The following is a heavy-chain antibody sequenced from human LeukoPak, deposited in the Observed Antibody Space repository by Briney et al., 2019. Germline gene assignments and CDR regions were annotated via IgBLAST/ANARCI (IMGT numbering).Heavy chain of an antibody. V-gene: IGHV1-18*01. J-gene: IGHJ4*02. D-gene: IGHD3-22*01. CDR1: GGTFSSYA. Sequence: WASVKVSCKASGGTFSSYAISWVRQAPGQGLEWMGWISAYNGNTNYAQKLQGRVTMTTDTSTSTAYMELRSLRSDDTAVYYCARVWNYYDSSGYSDYWGQGTLVTVSS. CDR2: ISAYNGNT. CDR3: ARVWNYYDSSGYSDY.